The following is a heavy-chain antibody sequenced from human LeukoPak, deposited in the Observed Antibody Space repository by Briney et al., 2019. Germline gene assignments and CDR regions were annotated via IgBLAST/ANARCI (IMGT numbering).Heavy chain of an antibody. V-gene: IGHV1-46*01. Sequence: ASVKVSCKASGYTFTGYYMHWVRQAPGQGLEWMGIINPSGGSTSYAQKFQGRVTMTRDMSTSTVYMELSSLRSEDTAVYYCAREDIAARPGFDYWGQGTLVTVSS. CDR2: INPSGGST. CDR1: GYTFTGYY. CDR3: AREDIAARPGFDY. D-gene: IGHD6-6*01. J-gene: IGHJ4*02.